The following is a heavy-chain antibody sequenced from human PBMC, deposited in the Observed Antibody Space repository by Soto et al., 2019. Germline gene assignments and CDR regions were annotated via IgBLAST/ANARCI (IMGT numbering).Heavy chain of an antibody. CDR1: GGTFSSFG. V-gene: IGHV1-69*12. CDR3: AREYSFYSVGYSTYYYHGMDV. Sequence: QVQLVQSGAEVKKPGSSVKVSCKASGGTFSSFGISWVRQAPGQGLEWMGGSIPIFGTSNYAQKFKGRVTITADESTSTAYMELSSLRSEDTAVYYCAREYSFYSVGYSTYYYHGMDVWGQGTTVTVSS. D-gene: IGHD3-22*01. CDR2: SIPIFGTS. J-gene: IGHJ6*02.